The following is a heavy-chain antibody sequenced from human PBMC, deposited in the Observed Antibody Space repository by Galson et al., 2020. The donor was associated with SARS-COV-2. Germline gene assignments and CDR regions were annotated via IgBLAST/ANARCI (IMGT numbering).Heavy chain of an antibody. CDR3: TRVSRGVPDY. V-gene: IGHV3-7*01. CDR2: INQGGSKK. CDR1: GFTFNSYW. J-gene: IGHJ4*02. D-gene: IGHD2-2*01. Sequence: GGSLRLSCAASGFTFNSYWMTWVRQAPGKGLEWVASINQGGSKKYYVDSVKGRFTISRDDAKSSVHLQMNNLRGEDAATYYCTRVSRGVPDYWGQGTLVAVSS.